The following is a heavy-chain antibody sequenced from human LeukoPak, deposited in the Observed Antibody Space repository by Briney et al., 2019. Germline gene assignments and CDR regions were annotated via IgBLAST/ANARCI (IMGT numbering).Heavy chain of an antibody. J-gene: IGHJ4*02. CDR2: IKSKTDGETT. D-gene: IGHD3-16*02. Sequence: AGGSLRLSCAASGFTFSNAWMTWVRQAPGQGLEWVARIKSKTDGETTDYAAPVKGRFTISRDDSKNTLYLQMNSLKTEDTAVYYCTTDYYDYVWGGYRPDYWGQGTLVTVSS. CDR3: TTDYYDYVWGGYRPDY. CDR1: GFTFSNAW. V-gene: IGHV3-15*01.